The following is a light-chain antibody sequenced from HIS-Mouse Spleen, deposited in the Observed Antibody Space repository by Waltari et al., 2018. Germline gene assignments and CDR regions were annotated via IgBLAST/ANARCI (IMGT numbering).Light chain of an antibody. Sequence: QSALTQPASVSESPGQSITISCTGTSSAVVSYNLVSGYPQHPGKAPQLMIYEGSKRPSGVSNRFSGPKSGNTASLTIFGLQAEDEADYYCCSYAGSSTWVFGGGTKLTVL. CDR1: SSAVVSYNL. J-gene: IGLJ3*02. V-gene: IGLV2-23*01. CDR3: CSYAGSSTWV. CDR2: EGS.